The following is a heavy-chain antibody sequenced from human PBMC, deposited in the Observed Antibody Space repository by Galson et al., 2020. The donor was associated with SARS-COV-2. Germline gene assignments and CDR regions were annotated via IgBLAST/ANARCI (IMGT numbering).Heavy chain of an antibody. CDR3: ARDWRPLQYYYDSSGYWGYGMDV. J-gene: IGHJ6*02. CDR1: GFTFSSYG. D-gene: IGHD3-22*01. CDR2: IWYDGSNK. V-gene: IGHV3-33*01. Sequence: GGSLRLSCAASGFTFSSYGMHWVRQDPGKGLEWVAVIWYDGSNKYYADSVKGRFTISRDNSKNTLYLQMNSLRAEDTAVYYCARDWRPLQYYYDSSGYWGYGMDVWGQGTTVTVSS.